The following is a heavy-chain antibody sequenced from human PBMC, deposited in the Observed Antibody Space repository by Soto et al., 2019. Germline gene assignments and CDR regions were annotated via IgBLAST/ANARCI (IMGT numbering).Heavy chain of an antibody. V-gene: IGHV1-8*01. J-gene: IGHJ4*02. CDR1: GYTFTSYD. CDR3: ARGGVFFFAAPTNPFDY. Sequence: GASVKVSCKASGYTFTSYDINWVRQATGQGLEWMGWMSPNSGNTGYAQKFQGRVTMTRNTSISTAYMELSSLRSEDTAVYYCARGGVFFFAAPTNPFDYWGQGTLVTVSS. CDR2: MSPNSGNT. D-gene: IGHD3-10*01.